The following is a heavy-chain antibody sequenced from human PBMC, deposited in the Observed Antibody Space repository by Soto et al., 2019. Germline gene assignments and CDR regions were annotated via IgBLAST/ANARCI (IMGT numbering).Heavy chain of an antibody. V-gene: IGHV5-51*01. CDR1: GYSFTSYW. Sequence: PGESLKISCKGSGYSFTSYWIGWVRQMPGKGLEWMGIIYPGDSDTRYSPSFQGQVTISADKSISTAYLQWSSLKASDTAMYYCASTLSYYYDSSEAFDIWGQGTTVTVSS. J-gene: IGHJ3*02. D-gene: IGHD3-22*01. CDR3: ASTLSYYYDSSEAFDI. CDR2: IYPGDSDT.